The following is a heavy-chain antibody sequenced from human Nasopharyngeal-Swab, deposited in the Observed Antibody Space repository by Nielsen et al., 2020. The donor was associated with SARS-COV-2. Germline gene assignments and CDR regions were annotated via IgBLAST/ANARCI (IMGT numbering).Heavy chain of an antibody. V-gene: IGHV3-48*03. CDR1: GCTFDNYE. D-gene: IGHD6-19*01. J-gene: IGHJ5*02. Sequence: GGSLRLSCAPSGCTFDNYEMNWVRQAPGKGLEWVSYISTSGATIHYADYVRGRFTISRDNAKKSLYLQINSLRAEDTAVYYCARASRGWSWGQGTLVTVSS. CDR2: ISTSGATI. CDR3: ARASRGWS.